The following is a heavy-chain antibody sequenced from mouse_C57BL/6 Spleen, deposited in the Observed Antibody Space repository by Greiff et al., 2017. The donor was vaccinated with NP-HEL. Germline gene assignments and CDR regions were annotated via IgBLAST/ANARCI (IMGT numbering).Heavy chain of an antibody. J-gene: IGHJ2*01. CDR2: ISYSGST. V-gene: IGHV3-2*02. CDR1: GYSITSGYG. D-gene: IGHD1-2*01. CDR3: ARTARIKY. Sequence: EVKVEESGPGLVKPSQSLSLTCTVTGYSITSGYGWNWIRQFPGNKLEWMGNISYSGSTNYNPSLKSRISITRDTSKNQFFLQLNSVTTEDTATYYCARTARIKYWGQGTTLPVSS.